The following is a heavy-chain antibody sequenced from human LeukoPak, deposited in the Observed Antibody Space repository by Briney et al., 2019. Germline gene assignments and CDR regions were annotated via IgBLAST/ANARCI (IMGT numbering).Heavy chain of an antibody. Sequence: SGTLSLTCGVSGGSITSTNYWTWVRQPPGKGLEWIGEVNLQGSTNYNPSLMGRVAISVDMSENHISLQLTSVTAADTAVYYCARAPQDILTGNGMDVWGQGTTVTVSS. D-gene: IGHD3-9*01. CDR2: VNLQGST. CDR3: ARAPQDILTGNGMDV. J-gene: IGHJ6*02. V-gene: IGHV4-4*02. CDR1: GGSITSTNY.